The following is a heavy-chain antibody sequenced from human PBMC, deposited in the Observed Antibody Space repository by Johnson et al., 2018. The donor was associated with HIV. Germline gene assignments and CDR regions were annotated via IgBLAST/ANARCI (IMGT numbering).Heavy chain of an antibody. CDR3: AKVAVATAAGGVALDI. CDR2: ISYDGSNK. Sequence: QVQLVESGGGLVQPGGSLRLSCAASGFTFSCYAMHWVRQAPGKGLGWVAVISYDGSNKYYADSVKGRFPIARDTSKNKLYLQMNSLRAEDTAVYHCAKVAVATAAGGVALDIWGPGTMVTVSS. CDR1: GFTFSCYA. D-gene: IGHD2-2*01. V-gene: IGHV3-30-3*01. J-gene: IGHJ3*02.